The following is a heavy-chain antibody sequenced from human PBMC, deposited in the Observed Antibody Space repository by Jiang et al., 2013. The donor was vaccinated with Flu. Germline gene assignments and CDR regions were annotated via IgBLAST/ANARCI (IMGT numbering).Heavy chain of an antibody. V-gene: IGHV5-51*01. J-gene: IGHJ4*02. CDR2: IFPIDSDT. CDR3: ARHRGRMATIGYHLDY. Sequence: GAEVKKPGESLKISCQASGYTFARYWIGWVRQMPGKGLEWMGIIFPIDSDTKYSPSFQGQATISVDKSINTAYLQWSSLKTSDTAIYYCARHRGRMATIGYHLDYWGQGTLVNVSS. CDR1: GYTFARYW. D-gene: IGHD5-24*01.